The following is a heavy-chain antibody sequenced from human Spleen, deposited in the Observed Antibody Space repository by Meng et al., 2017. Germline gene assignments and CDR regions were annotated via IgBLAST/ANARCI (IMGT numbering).Heavy chain of an antibody. J-gene: IGHJ4*02. Sequence: ASVKVSCKPSGYNFPDYYIHWVRRAPGQGLEWMGRIDPKSGDTHYAQKFQGRVTMTGDTSIGTAYMELRGRTADDTAVYYCAREKHRYDYVWGSYQFYFDYWGQGTLVTVSS. CDR3: AREKHRYDYVWGSYQFYFDY. V-gene: IGHV1-2*06. D-gene: IGHD3-16*02. CDR1: GYNFPDYY. CDR2: IDPKSGDT.